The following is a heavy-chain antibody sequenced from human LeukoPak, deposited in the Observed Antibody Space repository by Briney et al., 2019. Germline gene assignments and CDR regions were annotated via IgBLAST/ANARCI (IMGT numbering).Heavy chain of an antibody. CDR1: GGSISSYY. D-gene: IGHD6-19*01. CDR3: ARGRRYSSGWPHFDY. V-gene: IGHV4-59*01. J-gene: IGHJ4*02. CDR2: IYYSGST. Sequence: PSETLSLTCTVSGGSISSYYWSWIRQPPGKGLEWIGYIYYSGSTNYNPSLKSRVTISVDTSKNQFSLKLSSVIAADTAVYYCARGRRYSSGWPHFDYWGQGTLVTASS.